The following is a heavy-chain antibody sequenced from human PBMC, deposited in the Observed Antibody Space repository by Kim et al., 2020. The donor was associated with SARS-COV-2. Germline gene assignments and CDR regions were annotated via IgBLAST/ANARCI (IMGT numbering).Heavy chain of an antibody. Sequence: SVKVSCKASGGTFSSYAISWVRQAPGQGLEWMGGIIPIFGTANYAQKFQGRVTITADESTSTAYMELSSLRSEDTAVYYCARDPTYYYDSSGYRFTSYYGMDVWGQGTTVTVSS. CDR3: ARDPTYYYDSSGYRFTSYYGMDV. CDR2: IIPIFGTA. D-gene: IGHD3-22*01. V-gene: IGHV1-69*13. CDR1: GGTFSSYA. J-gene: IGHJ6*02.